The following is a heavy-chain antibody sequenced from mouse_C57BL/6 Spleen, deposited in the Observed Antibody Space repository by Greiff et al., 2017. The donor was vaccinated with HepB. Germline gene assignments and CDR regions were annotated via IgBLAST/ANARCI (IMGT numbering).Heavy chain of an antibody. CDR1: GYTFTSYG. CDR3: AREGAIYYSLDV. CDR2: IYHRSGNT. D-gene: IGHD1-1*01. V-gene: IGHV1-81*01. J-gene: IGHJ1*03. Sequence: QVQLQQSGAELARPGASVKLSCKASGYTFTSYGISWVKQRTGQGLEWIGEIYHRSGNTYYNEKFKCKATLTADKSSSTAYMELRSLTSEDSAVYFCAREGAIYYSLDVWGTGTTVTVSS.